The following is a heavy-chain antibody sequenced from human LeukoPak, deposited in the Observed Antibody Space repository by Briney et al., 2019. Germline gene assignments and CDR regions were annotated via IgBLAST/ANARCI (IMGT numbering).Heavy chain of an antibody. CDR2: IYSGGST. V-gene: IGHV3-66*01. CDR3: ARDLLNYYDSSGRYYYMDV. J-gene: IGHJ6*03. CDR1: GFTFSSYS. Sequence: GGSLRLSCAASGFTFSSYSMNWVRQAPGKGLEWVSVIYSGGSTYYADSVKGRFTISRDNSKNTLYLQMNSLRAEDTAVYYCARDLLNYYDSSGRYYYMDVWGKGTTVTISS. D-gene: IGHD3-22*01.